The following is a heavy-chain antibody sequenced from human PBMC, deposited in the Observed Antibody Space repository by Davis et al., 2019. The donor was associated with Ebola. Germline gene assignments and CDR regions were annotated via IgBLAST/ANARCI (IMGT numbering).Heavy chain of an antibody. Sequence: PSETLSLTCTVSGGSISSYYWSWIRQPPGKGLEWIGYIYYSGSTNYNPSLKSRVTISVDTSKNQFSLKLSSVTAADTAVYYCARGVGATTGWFDPWGQGTLVTVSS. J-gene: IGHJ5*02. V-gene: IGHV4-59*12. CDR2: IYYSGST. CDR3: ARGVGATTGWFDP. D-gene: IGHD1-26*01. CDR1: GGSISSYY.